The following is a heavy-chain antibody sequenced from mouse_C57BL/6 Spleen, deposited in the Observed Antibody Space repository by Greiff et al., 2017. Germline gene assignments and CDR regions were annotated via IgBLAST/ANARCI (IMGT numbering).Heavy chain of an antibody. Sequence: DVLLVEPGPVLVKPGASVKMSCKASGYTFTDYYITWVKQSPGHSLEWIGVINPYNGGTSYNQKFKGKATLTVDKSSSTAYMELNSLTSEDSAVYYWSRNCYEYDEGPHLDDWGKGTTLTVAS. V-gene: IGHV1-19*01. CDR3: SRNCYEYDEGPHLDD. CDR2: INPYNGGT. D-gene: IGHD2-4*01. J-gene: IGHJ2*01. CDR1: GYTFTDYY.